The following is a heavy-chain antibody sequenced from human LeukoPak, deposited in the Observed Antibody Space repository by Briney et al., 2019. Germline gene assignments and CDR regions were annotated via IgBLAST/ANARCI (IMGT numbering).Heavy chain of an antibody. D-gene: IGHD1-26*01. V-gene: IGHV3-30*02. CDR1: GFTFSSYG. CDR2: IRYDGNNK. Sequence: PGGSLRLSCATSGFTFSSYGMHWVRKAPGKGLEGVTFIRYDGNNKYYADSVKGRFTISRGNSKNTLYLQMNSLRAEDTAVYYCAKDSSGNYSTELDYWGQGTLVTVSS. J-gene: IGHJ4*02. CDR3: AKDSSGNYSTELDY.